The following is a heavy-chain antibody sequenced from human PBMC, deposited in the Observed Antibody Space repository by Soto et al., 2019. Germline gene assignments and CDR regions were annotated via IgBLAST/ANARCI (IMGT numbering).Heavy chain of an antibody. CDR3: AKEPGDYDSSGVYYFDY. CDR1: GFTFSCYA. J-gene: IGHJ4*02. CDR2: ISGSGGST. D-gene: IGHD3-22*01. V-gene: IGHV3-23*01. Sequence: GRSLRLSCAASGFTFSCYAMSWVRQAPGKGLEWVSAISGSGGSTYYADSVKGRFTISRDNSKNTLYLQMNSLRAEDTAVYFCAKEPGDYDSSGVYYFDYWGQGTLVTVSS.